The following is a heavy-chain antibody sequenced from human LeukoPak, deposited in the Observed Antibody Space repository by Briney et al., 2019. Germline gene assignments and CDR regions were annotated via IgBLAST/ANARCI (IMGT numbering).Heavy chain of an antibody. J-gene: IGHJ4*02. CDR1: GFTFSSYS. V-gene: IGHV3-21*05. Sequence: GGSLRLSCAASGFTFSSYSMNWVRQAPGKGLEWVAYITTSSSDINYADSVKGRFTISRNNAKNSLYLQMNSLRDEDTAVYYCARDKDWSFGNWGQGILVTVSS. CDR3: ARDKDWSFGN. D-gene: IGHD3/OR15-3a*01. CDR2: ITTSSSDI.